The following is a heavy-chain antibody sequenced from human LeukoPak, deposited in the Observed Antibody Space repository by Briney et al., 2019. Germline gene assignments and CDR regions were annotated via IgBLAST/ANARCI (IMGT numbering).Heavy chain of an antibody. Sequence: SETLSLTCAVSGGSISSSNCWSWVRQPPGKGLEWIGEIYHSGSTNYNPSLKSRVTISVDKSKNQFSLKLSSVTAADTAVYYCPRVSSGATTVDYWGQGTLVTVSS. V-gene: IGHV4-4*02. J-gene: IGHJ4*02. D-gene: IGHD1-26*01. CDR3: PRVSSGATTVDY. CDR2: IYHSGST. CDR1: GGSISSSNC.